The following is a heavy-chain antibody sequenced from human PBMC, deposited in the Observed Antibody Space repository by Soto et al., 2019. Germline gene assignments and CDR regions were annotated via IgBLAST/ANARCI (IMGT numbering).Heavy chain of an antibody. D-gene: IGHD2-2*01. J-gene: IGHJ5*02. CDR2: IKSKTDGGTT. Sequence: GGSLRLSCAASGFTFSNAWMSWVRQAPGKGLEWVGRIKSKTDGGTTDYAAPVKGRFTISRDDSKNTLYLQMNSLKTEDTAVYYGTTDLEGDIVVVPAAIECSWGQGTLVTVSS. CDR3: TTDLEGDIVVVPAAIECS. CDR1: GFTFSNAW. V-gene: IGHV3-15*01.